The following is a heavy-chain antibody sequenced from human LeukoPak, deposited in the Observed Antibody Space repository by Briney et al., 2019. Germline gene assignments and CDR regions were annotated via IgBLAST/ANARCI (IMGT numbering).Heavy chain of an antibody. Sequence: ASVKVSCKASGYTFTDSYMDWVRQAPGQGLVWMGWINPNSGDTNYAQKFQGRVTMTRDTSISTAYMELSRLTSDDTAVYYCTRDINWNYGYWGQGTLVTVSS. CDR3: TRDINWNYGY. CDR2: INPNSGDT. D-gene: IGHD1-7*01. V-gene: IGHV1-2*02. CDR1: GYTFTDSY. J-gene: IGHJ4*02.